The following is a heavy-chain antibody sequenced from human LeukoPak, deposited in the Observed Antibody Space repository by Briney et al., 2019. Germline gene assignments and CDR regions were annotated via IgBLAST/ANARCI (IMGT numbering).Heavy chain of an antibody. V-gene: IGHV3-30-3*01. CDR1: GFTFSSYA. CDR2: ISYDGSNK. D-gene: IGHD3-22*01. Sequence: GGSLRLSCAASGFTFSSYAMHWVRQAPGKGLEWVAVISYDGSNKYYADSVKGRFTISRDNSKNTLYLQMNSLRAEDTAVYYCARDPKIFTMMNAFDIWGQGTMVTVSS. J-gene: IGHJ3*02. CDR3: ARDPKIFTMMNAFDI.